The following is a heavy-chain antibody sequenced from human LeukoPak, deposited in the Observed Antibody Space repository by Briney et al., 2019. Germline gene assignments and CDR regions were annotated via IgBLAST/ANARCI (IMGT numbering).Heavy chain of an antibody. Sequence: GGSLRLSCAASGFTFSTHAMSSVRQAPGKGRERVSTISGSGAGTYYADSVKGRFTISRDNSKNRLYLQMNILRAEATAVYYCAKEQNSKGFFDYWGQGTLVTVSS. J-gene: IGHJ4*02. D-gene: IGHD4-23*01. CDR3: AKEQNSKGFFDY. CDR1: GFTFSTHA. CDR2: ISGSGAGT. V-gene: IGHV3-23*01.